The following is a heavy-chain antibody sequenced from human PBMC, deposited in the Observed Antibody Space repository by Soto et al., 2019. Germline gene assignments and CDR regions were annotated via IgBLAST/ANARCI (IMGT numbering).Heavy chain of an antibody. CDR3: ARDRGSTSWEAFDI. CDR1: GGSISSGGYY. J-gene: IGHJ3*02. V-gene: IGHV4-31*03. Sequence: QVQLQESGPGLVKPSQTLSLTCTVSGGSISSGGYYWSWIRQHPGKGLEWIGYIYYSGSTYYIPSHKSRVTISVDTSKNQYSLKLSSVTAADTAVYYCARDRGSTSWEAFDIWGQGTMVTVSS. CDR2: IYYSGST. D-gene: IGHD2-2*01.